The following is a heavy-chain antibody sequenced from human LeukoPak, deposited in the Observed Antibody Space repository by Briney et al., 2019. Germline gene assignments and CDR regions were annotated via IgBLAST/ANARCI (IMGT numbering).Heavy chain of an antibody. CDR3: ARDKSPYYYDSSGYYYPLDY. CDR1: GFTFSGSA. J-gene: IGHJ4*02. Sequence: GGSLRLSCAASGFTFSGSAMHWVRQASGKGLEWVGRIRSKANSYATAYAASVKGRFTISRDDSKNTAYLQMNSLKTEDTAVYYCARDKSPYYYDSSGYYYPLDYWGQGSLVTVSS. D-gene: IGHD3-22*01. V-gene: IGHV3-73*01. CDR2: IRSKANSYAT.